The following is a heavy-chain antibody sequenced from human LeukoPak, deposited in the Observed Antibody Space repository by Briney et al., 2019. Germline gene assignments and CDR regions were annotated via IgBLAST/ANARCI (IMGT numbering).Heavy chain of an antibody. CDR2: ISGSGDST. Sequence: GGSLRLSCAASGFTFSSYAMSWVRQAPGKGLEWVSVISGSGDSTKYADSVKGRFTISRDNSKNTLYLQMNSLRAEDTALYYCATGLSGGWYYFDYWGQGTLVTVSS. V-gene: IGHV3-23*01. J-gene: IGHJ4*02. D-gene: IGHD6-19*01. CDR3: ATGLSGGWYYFDY. CDR1: GFTFSSYA.